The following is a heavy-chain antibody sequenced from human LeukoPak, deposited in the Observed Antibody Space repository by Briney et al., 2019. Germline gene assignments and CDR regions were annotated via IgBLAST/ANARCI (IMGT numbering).Heavy chain of an antibody. CDR3: ATDAADTYSYGPGYYYGMDV. Sequence: GASVKVSCKVSGYTLTELSMHWVRQAPGKGLEWTGGFDPEDGETIYAQKFQGRVTMTEDTSTDTAYMELGSLRSEDTAVYYCATDAADTYSYGPGYYYGMDVWGQGTTVTVSS. J-gene: IGHJ6*02. V-gene: IGHV1-24*01. CDR2: FDPEDGET. CDR1: GYTLTELS. D-gene: IGHD5-18*01.